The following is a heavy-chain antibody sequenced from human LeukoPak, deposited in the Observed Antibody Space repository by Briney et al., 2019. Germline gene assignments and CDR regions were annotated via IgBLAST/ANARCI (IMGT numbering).Heavy chain of an antibody. V-gene: IGHV3-7*01. J-gene: IGHJ5*02. CDR2: IKQDGSEK. D-gene: IGHD2-2*01. CDR3: ARYCSSTSCSIGGFRFDP. Sequence: PGGSLRLSCAASGFTFSSCWMSWVRQAPGKGLEWVANIKQDGSEKYYVDSVKGRFTISRDNAKNSLYLQMNSLRAEDTAVYYCARYCSSTSCSIGGFRFDPWGQGTLVTVSS. CDR1: GFTFSSCW.